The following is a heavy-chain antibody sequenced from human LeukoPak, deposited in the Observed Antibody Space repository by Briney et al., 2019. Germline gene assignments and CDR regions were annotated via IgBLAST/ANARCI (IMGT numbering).Heavy chain of an antibody. J-gene: IGHJ3*02. Sequence: PGESLKISCKGSGYSFTSYWIGWVRQMPGKGLEWMGIIYPGDSDTRYSPSFQGQVTISADKSISTAYLQWSSLKASDTAMYYCASRLGYSSGYTDAFDIWGQGTMVTVSS. CDR2: IYPGDSDT. D-gene: IGHD3-22*01. CDR3: ASRLGYSSGYTDAFDI. V-gene: IGHV5-51*01. CDR1: GYSFTSYW.